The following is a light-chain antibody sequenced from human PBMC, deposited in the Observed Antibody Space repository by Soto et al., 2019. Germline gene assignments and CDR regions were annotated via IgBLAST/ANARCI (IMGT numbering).Light chain of an antibody. CDR3: EQYGSSPRFT. CDR1: QSVSSSY. Sequence: EIVLTQSPGTLSLSPGERATLSCRASQSVSSSYLAWYQQKPGQAPRLLIYGASRRATGIPDRFSGSGSGTDFTLTNSRLEPEDFEVYYCEQYGSSPRFTFGPGTKVDI. J-gene: IGKJ3*01. V-gene: IGKV3-20*01. CDR2: GAS.